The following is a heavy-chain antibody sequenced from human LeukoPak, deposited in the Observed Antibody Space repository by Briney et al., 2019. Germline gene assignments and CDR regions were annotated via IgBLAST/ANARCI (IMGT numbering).Heavy chain of an antibody. V-gene: IGHV3-30*02. D-gene: IGHD1-26*01. Sequence: GGSLRLSCAASGFTFSSYGMHWVRQAPGKGLEWVALIRYDGSNKYYADSVKGRFTISRDNSKNTLYLQMNSLRAEDTAVYYCAKAREWELIYYFDYWGQGTLVTVSS. CDR3: AKAREWELIYYFDY. J-gene: IGHJ4*02. CDR2: IRYDGSNK. CDR1: GFTFSSYG.